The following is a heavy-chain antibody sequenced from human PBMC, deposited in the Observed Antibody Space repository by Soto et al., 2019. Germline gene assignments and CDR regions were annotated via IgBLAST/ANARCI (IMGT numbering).Heavy chain of an antibody. D-gene: IGHD3-16*01. Sequence: PGGSLRLSCAASGFTFSSYSMNWVRQAPGKGLEWVANINRDGGERYHADSVRGRFTIFRDNSENSLYLQMNRLRAEDTAVYYCARDATFCLDCWGRGTLVTVSS. CDR2: INRDGGER. J-gene: IGHJ4*02. CDR1: GFTFSSYS. V-gene: IGHV3-7*03. CDR3: ARDATFCLDC.